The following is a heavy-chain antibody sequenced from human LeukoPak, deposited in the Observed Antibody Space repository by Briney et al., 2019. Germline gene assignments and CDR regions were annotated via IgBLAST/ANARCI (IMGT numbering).Heavy chain of an antibody. CDR1: GFTISSNY. CDR3: ARARNVANAFDI. J-gene: IGHJ3*02. Sequence: GGSLRLSCAASGFTISSNYMSWVRQAPGKGLEWVSVIYSGGSTYYADSVKGRFTISRDNSKNTLYLQMNSLRAEDTAVYYCARARNVANAFDIWGQGTMVTVSS. V-gene: IGHV3-53*01. D-gene: IGHD1-1*01. CDR2: IYSGGST.